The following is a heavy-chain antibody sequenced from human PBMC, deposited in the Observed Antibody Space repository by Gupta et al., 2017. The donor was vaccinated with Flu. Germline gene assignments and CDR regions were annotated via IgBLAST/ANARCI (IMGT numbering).Heavy chain of an antibody. V-gene: IGHV3-7*01. J-gene: IGHJ4*02. D-gene: IGHD3-10*01. Sequence: EEQLVESGGGLVQPGGSLRLSCVVSGFNFRSYWMDWVRQAPGKGLEWVANIAADDSVKNYADSVKGRFTISRDDAKNSLFLQMNSLRAEDTAVYYCARNRGWQQFDYWGQGALVTVSS. CDR2: IAADDSVK. CDR3: ARNRGWQQFDY. CDR1: GFNFRSYW.